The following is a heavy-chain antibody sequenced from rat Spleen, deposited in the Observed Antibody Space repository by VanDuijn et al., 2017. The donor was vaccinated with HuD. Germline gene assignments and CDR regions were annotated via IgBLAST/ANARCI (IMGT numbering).Heavy chain of an antibody. V-gene: IGHV3-3*01. D-gene: IGHD1-6*01. CDR2: INYSGST. CDR3: VRGGSTADYYYYTWFAY. Sequence: EVQLQESGPGLVKPSQSLSLTCSVTGYSITSSYRWNWIRKFPGNKLEWMGYINYSGSTSYNPSLKSRISITRDASKNQFFLQFNSVTTEDTATYYCVRGGSTADYYYYTWFAYWGQGTLVTVSS. J-gene: IGHJ3*01. CDR1: GYSITSSYR.